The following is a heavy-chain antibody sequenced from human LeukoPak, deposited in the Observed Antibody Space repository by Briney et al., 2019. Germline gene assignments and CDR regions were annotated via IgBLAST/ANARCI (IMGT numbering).Heavy chain of an antibody. D-gene: IGHD3-3*01. CDR2: IYTSGST. Sequence: SETLSLTCTVSGGSISSGSYYWSWIRQPAGKGLEWIGRIYTSGSTNYNPSLKSRVTISVDTSKNQFSLKLSSVTAADTAVYYCARGRSVSRLRSKYYYMDVWGKGTTVTVSS. CDR3: ARGRSVSRLRSKYYYMDV. CDR1: GGSISSGSYY. J-gene: IGHJ6*03. V-gene: IGHV4-61*02.